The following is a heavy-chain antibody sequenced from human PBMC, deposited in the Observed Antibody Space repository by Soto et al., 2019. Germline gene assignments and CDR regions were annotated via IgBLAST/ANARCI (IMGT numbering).Heavy chain of an antibody. D-gene: IGHD5-18*01. V-gene: IGHV3-11*01. CDR2: ITSSGSTT. CDR3: ASEGYSYGPSSFDV. CDR1: GLPFSDYY. J-gene: IGHJ4*02. Sequence: PGESLRLSCAASGLPFSDYYMSWIRQAPGKGLEWVSSITSSGSTTYYTDSVKGRFTISRDNAKNSLYLQMNSLRAEDTAVYYCASEGYSYGPSSFDVWGRGTLVT.